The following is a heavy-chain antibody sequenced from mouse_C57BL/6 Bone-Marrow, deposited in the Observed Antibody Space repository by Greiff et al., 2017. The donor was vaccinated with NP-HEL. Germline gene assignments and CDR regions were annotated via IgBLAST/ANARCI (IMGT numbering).Heavy chain of an antibody. CDR2: IDPSDSYT. CDR3: ARMRRAWFAY. CDR1: GYTFTSYW. J-gene: IGHJ3*01. Sequence: VQLQQPGAELVKPGASVKLSCKASGYTFTSYWMQWVNQRPGQGLEWIGEIDPSDSYTNYNQKFKGKATLTVDTSSSTAYMQLSSLTSEDSAVYYCARMRRAWFAYWGQGTLVTVSA. V-gene: IGHV1-50*01.